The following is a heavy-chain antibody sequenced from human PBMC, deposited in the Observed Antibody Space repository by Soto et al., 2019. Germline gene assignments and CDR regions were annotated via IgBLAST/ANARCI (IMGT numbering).Heavy chain of an antibody. CDR1: GGSISPYY. CDR3: ARTYVNSSFDP. Sequence: SETLSLTCTVSGGSISPYYWRWIRQPPGKGLEWIGYIYYSGSTTYNPSLKSRVTISVEESTNQFSLKLSSVTAADTAVYYCARTYVNSSFDPWGQGTLVTVSS. CDR2: IYYSGST. J-gene: IGHJ5*02. D-gene: IGHD6-6*01. V-gene: IGHV4-59*01.